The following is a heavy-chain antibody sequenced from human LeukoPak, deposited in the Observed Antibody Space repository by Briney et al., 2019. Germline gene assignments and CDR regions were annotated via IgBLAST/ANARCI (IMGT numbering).Heavy chain of an antibody. V-gene: IGHV1-18*01. CDR1: GYTFTNYG. Sequence: ASVKVAFKASGYTFTNYGVSWVRQAPGQGLEWMGWISAYNGNTDYAQKLQGRVTMTTDTSTSTAYMKTRRLSSAHTAVYHRARVLAYCSSTSSHHYCGQPTLVTVYS. CDR2: ISAYNGNT. CDR3: ARVLAYCSSTSSHHY. D-gene: IGHD2-2*01. J-gene: IGHJ4*02.